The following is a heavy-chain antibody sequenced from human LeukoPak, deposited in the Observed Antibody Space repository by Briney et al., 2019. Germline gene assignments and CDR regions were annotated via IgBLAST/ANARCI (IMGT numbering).Heavy chain of an antibody. J-gene: IGHJ4*02. V-gene: IGHV1-69*04. D-gene: IGHD6-13*01. Sequence: ASVKVSCKASGGTFSSYAIIWVRQAPGQGLEWMGRIIPILGIANYAQKFQGRVTITADKSTSTAYMELSSLRSEDTAVYYCARDTSSSWYGGDDYWGQGTLVTVSS. CDR3: ARDTSSSWYGGDDY. CDR1: GGTFSSYA. CDR2: IIPILGIA.